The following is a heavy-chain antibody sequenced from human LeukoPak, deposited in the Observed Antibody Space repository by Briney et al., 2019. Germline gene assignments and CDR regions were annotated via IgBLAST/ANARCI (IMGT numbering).Heavy chain of an antibody. CDR1: GYTFTYRY. CDR2: INTNTGNP. V-gene: IGHV7-4-1*02. J-gene: IGHJ4*02. CDR3: ASTHVTPFDY. Sequence: ASVKVSCKASGYTFTYRYLHWVRQAPGQGLEWMGWINTNTGNPTYAQGFTGRFVFSLDTSVSTAYLQISSLKAEDTAVYYCASTHVTPFDYWGQGTLVTVSS.